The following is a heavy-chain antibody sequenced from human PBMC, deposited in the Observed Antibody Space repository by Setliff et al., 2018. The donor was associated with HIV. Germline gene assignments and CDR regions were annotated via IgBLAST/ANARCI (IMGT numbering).Heavy chain of an antibody. CDR1: GGSRGFMTRYY. Sequence: SETLSLTCTVSGGSRGFMTRYYWRWLRQSPGKGLEWIGYTYNPGSTNYRPSLKSRLTISLDTSKHHISLTLSSVTAADTAVYYCATVRGDDPETYPNFAYWGQGVLVTVSS. CDR2: TYNPGST. V-gene: IGHV4-61*03. J-gene: IGHJ4*02. D-gene: IGHD3-16*01. CDR3: ATVRGDDPETYPNFAY.